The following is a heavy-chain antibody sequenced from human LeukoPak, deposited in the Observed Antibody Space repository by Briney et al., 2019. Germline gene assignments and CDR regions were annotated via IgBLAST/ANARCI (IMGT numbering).Heavy chain of an antibody. D-gene: IGHD2-2*01. CDR1: GIPFTTSD. J-gene: IGHJ6*03. V-gene: IGHV3-30*02. Sequence: GGSLRLSCAASGIPFTTSDMHWVRQAPGKGLEWVAFIRNDGSNTYYADSVKGRFTISRDNSKNTLYLQMNSLRAEDTAVYYCAKRYSGYCSSTSCYRYYYYYMDVWGKGTTVTISS. CDR2: IRNDGSNT. CDR3: AKRYSGYCSSTSCYRYYYYYMDV.